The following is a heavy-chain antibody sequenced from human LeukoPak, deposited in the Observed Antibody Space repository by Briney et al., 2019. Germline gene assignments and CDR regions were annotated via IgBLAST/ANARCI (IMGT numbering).Heavy chain of an antibody. V-gene: IGHV3-20*04. D-gene: IGHD5-18*01. CDR3: ARDLSGVTGYTYGRGIDY. Sequence: GGSLRLSCAASGFTFDDYGMSWVRQAPGKGLEWVSGVNWNGGSTGYADSVKGRFTISRDNAKNSLYLQMNSLRAEDTAVYYCARDLSGVTGYTYGRGIDYWGQGTLVTVSS. J-gene: IGHJ4*02. CDR1: GFTFDDYG. CDR2: VNWNGGST.